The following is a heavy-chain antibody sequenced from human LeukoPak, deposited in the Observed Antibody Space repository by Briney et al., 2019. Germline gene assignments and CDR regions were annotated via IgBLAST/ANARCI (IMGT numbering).Heavy chain of an antibody. Sequence: SVKVSCKASGVIFSSYTFSWVRQAPGQGLEWMGKITPVSDLAHYAQKFQGRVTFTADTHTGTTYMELRSLRSDDTAVYYCARVVVGESVVPAAGYFDYWGQGTLVTVSS. CDR3: ARVVVGESVVPAAGYFDY. CDR2: ITPVSDLA. CDR1: GVIFSSYT. V-gene: IGHV1-69*02. J-gene: IGHJ4*02. D-gene: IGHD2-2*01.